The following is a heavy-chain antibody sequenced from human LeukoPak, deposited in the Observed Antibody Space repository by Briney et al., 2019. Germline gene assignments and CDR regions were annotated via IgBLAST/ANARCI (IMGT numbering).Heavy chain of an antibody. CDR1: GGTFSSYA. D-gene: IGHD2-2*01. V-gene: IGHV1-69*05. CDR2: IIPIFGTA. J-gene: IGHJ6*03. CDR3: ARDEAAATPYYYYYYMDV. Sequence: SVKVSCKASGGTFSSYAISWVRQAPGQGLEWMGGIIPIFGTANYAQKFQGRVTITTDESTSTAYVELSSLRSEDTAVYYCARDEAAATPYYYYYYMDVWGKGTTVTVSS.